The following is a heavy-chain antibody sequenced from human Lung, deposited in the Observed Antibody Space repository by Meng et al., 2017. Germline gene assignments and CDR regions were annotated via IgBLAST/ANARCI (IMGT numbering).Heavy chain of an antibody. CDR3: ARDLSDSTGYYPFQH. Sequence: QGHSQRPGPGRVKPSQTRSPTCSVSGGSISSDGYYWTWIRQPAGKGLEWIGRIYSRGSTNYNPFLKSRVTISLDASKNQFSLELSSVTATDTAVYYCARDLSDSTGYYPFQHWGQGTLVTVSS. CDR1: GGSISSDGYY. J-gene: IGHJ1*01. CDR2: IYSRGST. D-gene: IGHD3-22*01. V-gene: IGHV4-61*02.